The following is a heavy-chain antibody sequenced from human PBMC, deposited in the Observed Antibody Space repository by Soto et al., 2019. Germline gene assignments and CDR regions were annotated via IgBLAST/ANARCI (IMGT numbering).Heavy chain of an antibody. V-gene: IGHV3-53*04. D-gene: IGHD3-3*01. CDR1: GFTVSSSY. J-gene: IGHJ3*02. Sequence: EVQLVESGGGLVQPGGSLRLSCAASGFTVSSSYMTWVRQAPGKGLEWVSVIYSGGSTYYADSVKGRFTISRHNSKNTLYLRMNSLRAEDTAVYYCASGWRVDAFDIWGQGTMVTVSS. CDR2: IYSGGST. CDR3: ASGWRVDAFDI.